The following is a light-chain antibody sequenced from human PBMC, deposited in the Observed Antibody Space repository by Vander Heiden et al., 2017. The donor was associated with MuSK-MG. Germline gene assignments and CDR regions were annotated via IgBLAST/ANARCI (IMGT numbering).Light chain of an antibody. J-gene: IGKJ5*01. Sequence: DMQMTQTPSYLSASVGDRVTITCRASQGISKYLAWYQQKPGKVPKLLIYAAPTLQSGLPSRCSGSGSGTDFTLIISSLKPEDVVTYDCQKYYMAPRFGQGTRLEIK. CDR2: AAP. V-gene: IGKV1-27*01. CDR1: QGISKY. CDR3: QKYYMAPR.